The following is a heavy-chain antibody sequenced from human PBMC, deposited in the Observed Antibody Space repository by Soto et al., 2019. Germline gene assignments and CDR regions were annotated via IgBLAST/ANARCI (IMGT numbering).Heavy chain of an antibody. Sequence: GGSLRLSCAVSGFTFSDYGMHWVRQAPGKGLEWVAVMSYAGSYKYYADSAKGRFTISRDLSGNTLFLQMNSLRLEDTAVYFCAKEMYPRTVLDSSSPWGDYWGQGTLVTVSS. CDR2: MSYAGSYK. D-gene: IGHD6-6*01. CDR1: GFTFSDYG. J-gene: IGHJ4*02. CDR3: AKEMYPRTVLDSSSPWGDY. V-gene: IGHV3-30*18.